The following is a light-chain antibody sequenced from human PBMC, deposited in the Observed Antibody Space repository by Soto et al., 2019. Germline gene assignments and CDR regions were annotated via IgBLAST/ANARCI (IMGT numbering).Light chain of an antibody. CDR3: QQRGDWPLYT. CDR2: DAS. J-gene: IGKJ2*01. Sequence: EIVLTQSPATLSFSPGERATLSCRASQSISYNLAWYQQKPGQAPRLLIYDASNRATGVPARFSGSGSGTDFTLSISSLEPEDFAVYYCQQRGDWPLYTFGQGSRLEIK. V-gene: IGKV3-11*01. CDR1: QSISYN.